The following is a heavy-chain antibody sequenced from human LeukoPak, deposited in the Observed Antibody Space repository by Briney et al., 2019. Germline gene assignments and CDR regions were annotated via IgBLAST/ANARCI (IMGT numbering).Heavy chain of an antibody. J-gene: IGHJ4*02. CDR3: TSSPAIMRHTGEHAYYFDY. V-gene: IGHV3-9*01. CDR1: GFTFDDYA. Sequence: PGRSLRLSCAASGFTFDDYAMHWVRQAPGKGLEWVSGISWNSGSIGYADSVKGRFTISRDNAKNSLYLQMNSLRAEDTALYYCTSSPAIMRHTGEHAYYFDYWGQGTLVTVSS. D-gene: IGHD3-16*01. CDR2: ISWNSGSI.